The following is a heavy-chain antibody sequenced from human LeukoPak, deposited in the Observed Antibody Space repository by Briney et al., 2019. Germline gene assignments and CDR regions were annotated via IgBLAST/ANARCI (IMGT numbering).Heavy chain of an antibody. Sequence: ASVKVSCKASGYTFTSYGISWVRQAPGQGLEWMGWISAYNGNTNYAQKLQGRVTMTTDTSTSTAYMELRSLRSDDTAVYYCARHRDDYGDYENNWFDPWGQGTLVTVSS. J-gene: IGHJ5*02. CDR2: ISAYNGNT. CDR1: GYTFTSYG. CDR3: ARHRDDYGDYENNWFDP. D-gene: IGHD4-17*01. V-gene: IGHV1-18*01.